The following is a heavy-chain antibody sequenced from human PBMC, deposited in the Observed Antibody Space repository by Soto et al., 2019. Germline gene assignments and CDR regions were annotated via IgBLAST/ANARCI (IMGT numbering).Heavy chain of an antibody. CDR2: IYYSGST. Sequence: PSETLSLTCTVSGGSISSYYWSWIRQPPGKGLEWIGYIYYSGSTNYNPSLKSRVTISVDTSKNQFSLKLSSVTAADTAVYYCARRYGYAFDIWGKGTMVTVSS. J-gene: IGHJ3*02. V-gene: IGHV4-59*01. D-gene: IGHD4-17*01. CDR3: ARRYGYAFDI. CDR1: GGSISSYY.